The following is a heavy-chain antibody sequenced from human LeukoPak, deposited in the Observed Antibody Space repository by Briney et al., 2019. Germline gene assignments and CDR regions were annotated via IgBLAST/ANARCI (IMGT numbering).Heavy chain of an antibody. CDR3: ARLLKVDNWFDP. V-gene: IGHV4-30-2*01. CDR2: IYHSGST. Sequence: SQTLSLTCAVSGGSISSGGYSWSRIRQPPGKGLEWIGYIYHSGSTYYNPSLKSRVTISVDRSKNQFSLKLSSVTAADTAVYYCARLLKVDNWFDPWGQGTLVTVSS. J-gene: IGHJ5*02. CDR1: GGSISSGGYS.